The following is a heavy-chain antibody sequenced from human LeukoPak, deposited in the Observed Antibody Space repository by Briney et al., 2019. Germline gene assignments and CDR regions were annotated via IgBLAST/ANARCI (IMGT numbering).Heavy chain of an antibody. CDR3: ARGGHSSIWHEYYFDY. D-gene: IGHD6-13*01. J-gene: IGHJ4*02. V-gene: IGHV4-61*02. Sequence: PSETLSLTCTVSGGSISSGSYYWSWIRQPAGKGLEWIGRIYTSGSTNYNPSLKSRVTTSVDTSKNQFSLKLSSVTAADTAVYYCARGGHSSIWHEYYFDYWGQGTLVTVSS. CDR1: GGSISSGSYY. CDR2: IYTSGST.